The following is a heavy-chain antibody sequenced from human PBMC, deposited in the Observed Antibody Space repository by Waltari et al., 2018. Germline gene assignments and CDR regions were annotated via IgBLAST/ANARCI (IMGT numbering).Heavy chain of an antibody. CDR3: AKLAGISAWYFDY. J-gene: IGHJ4*02. V-gene: IGHV3-23*01. Sequence: EVQVLESGGGLVQPGGSLRLSCAACGFPFSWCAMSGVRQAPGKGLEWVSTVNNGGDDTYYADSVRGRFTISRDNSKNTLYLQVNSLRAEDTAIYYCAKLAGISAWYFDYWGQGTLVTVSS. CDR2: VNNGGDDT. D-gene: IGHD1-1*01. CDR1: GFPFSWCA.